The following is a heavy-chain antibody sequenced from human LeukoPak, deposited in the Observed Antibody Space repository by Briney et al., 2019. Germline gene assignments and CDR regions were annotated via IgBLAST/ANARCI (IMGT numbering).Heavy chain of an antibody. V-gene: IGHV3-23*01. CDR3: AKPPLFSMIVVAKFGYFDY. J-gene: IGHJ4*02. CDR1: GFTFSSYA. D-gene: IGHD3-22*01. Sequence: HAGGSLRLSCAASGFTFSSYAMSWVRQAPGKGLEWVSAISGSGGSTYYADSVKGRFTISRDNSKNTLYLQMNSLRAEDTAVYYCAKPPLFSMIVVAKFGYFDYWGQGTLVTVSS. CDR2: ISGSGGST.